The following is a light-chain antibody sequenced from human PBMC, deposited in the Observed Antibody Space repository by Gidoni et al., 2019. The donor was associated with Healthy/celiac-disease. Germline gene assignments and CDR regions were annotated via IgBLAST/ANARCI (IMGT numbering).Light chain of an antibody. CDR3: QQYGSSPYT. CDR1: QSVSSSY. Sequence: EVVLTQSPGTLSLSPGERATLSCRASQSVSSSYLACYQQKPGQAPRLLSHGASSRATGIPDRFSGSGSGTDFTLTISRLEPEDFAVYYCQQYGSSPYTFGHGTKLEIQ. V-gene: IGKV3-20*01. CDR2: GAS. J-gene: IGKJ2*01.